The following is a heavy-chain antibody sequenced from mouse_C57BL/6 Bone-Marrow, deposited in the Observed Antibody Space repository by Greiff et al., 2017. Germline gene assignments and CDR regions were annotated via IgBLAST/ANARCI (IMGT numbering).Heavy chain of an antibody. CDR1: GFNIKDDY. D-gene: IGHD2-3*01. J-gene: IGHJ2*01. CDR2: IDPENGDT. Sequence: EVKLVESGAELVRPGASVKLSCTASGFNIKDDYMHWVKQRPEQGLEWIGWIDPENGDTEYASKFQGKATITADTSSNTAYLQLSSLTSEDTAVYYCTPDGYFFDYWGQGTTLTVSS. CDR3: TPDGYFFDY. V-gene: IGHV14-4*01.